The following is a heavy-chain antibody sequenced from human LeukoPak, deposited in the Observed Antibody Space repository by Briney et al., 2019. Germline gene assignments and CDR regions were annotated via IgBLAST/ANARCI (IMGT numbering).Heavy chain of an antibody. CDR1: GGSFSGYY. J-gene: IGHJ5*02. Sequence: SETLSLTCAVYGGSFSGYYWSWIRQPPGKGLEWIGEINHSGSTNYNPSLKSRVTISVDTSKNQFSLKLSSVTAADTAVYYCARGLGPVAQKRYNWFDPWGQGTLVTVSS. V-gene: IGHV4-34*01. CDR2: INHSGST. CDR3: ARGLGPVAQKRYNWFDP.